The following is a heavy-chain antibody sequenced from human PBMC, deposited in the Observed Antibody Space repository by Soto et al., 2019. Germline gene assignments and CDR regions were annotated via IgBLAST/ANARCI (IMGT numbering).Heavy chain of an antibody. Sequence: SETLSLTCTVSGGSISSSSYYWGWIRQPPGKGLEWIGSIYYSGSTYYNPSLKSRVTISVDTSKNQFSLKLSSVTAADTVVYYCARRICADFWSGYCYFDYWGQGTLVTVSS. CDR1: GGSISSSSYY. D-gene: IGHD3-3*01. CDR3: ARRICADFWSGYCYFDY. V-gene: IGHV4-39*01. J-gene: IGHJ4*02. CDR2: IYYSGST.